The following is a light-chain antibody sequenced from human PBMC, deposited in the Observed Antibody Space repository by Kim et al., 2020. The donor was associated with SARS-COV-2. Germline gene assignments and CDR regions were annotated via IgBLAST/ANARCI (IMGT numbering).Light chain of an antibody. J-gene: IGLJ2*01. CDR3: LLSYSGGRVV. Sequence: QAVVTQEPSLTVSPGGTVTLTCGSSTGAVTGGHYPYWFQQKPGQAPRTLIFDTSNKHSWTPARFSGSLLGGKAALTLSGAQPEDEAEYYCLLSYSGGRVVFGGGTQLTVL. CDR1: TGAVTGGHY. V-gene: IGLV7-46*01. CDR2: DTS.